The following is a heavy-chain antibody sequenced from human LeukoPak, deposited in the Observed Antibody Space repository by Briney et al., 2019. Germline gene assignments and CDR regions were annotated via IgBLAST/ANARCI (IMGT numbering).Heavy chain of an antibody. J-gene: IGHJ4*02. V-gene: IGHV3-9*01. CDR3: AKVRGYSYGYFDD. Sequence: PGRSLRLSCAPSGFTFDDYAMHWVRRAPGKGLEWVSGISWNSGDIGYVDSVKGRFTVSRDNAKNSLYLQMNSLRVEDTALYYCAKVRGYSYGYFDDWGQGTLVTVSS. CDR2: ISWNSGDI. CDR1: GFTFDDYA. D-gene: IGHD5-18*01.